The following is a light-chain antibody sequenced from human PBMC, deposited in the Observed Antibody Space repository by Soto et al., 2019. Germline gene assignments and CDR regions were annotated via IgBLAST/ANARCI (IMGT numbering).Light chain of an antibody. CDR2: DAS. CDR3: QQRSDWPPLT. CDR1: QSISSF. J-gene: IGKJ4*01. V-gene: IGKV3-11*01. Sequence: EVVLTQSPATLSLSPGERATLSCRASQSISSFLTWYQQKPGQAPRLLIYDASTRATGIPARFSGAGSGTDFSLTNSSLEPEDFAVYYDQQRSDWPPLTFGGGTKVEIK.